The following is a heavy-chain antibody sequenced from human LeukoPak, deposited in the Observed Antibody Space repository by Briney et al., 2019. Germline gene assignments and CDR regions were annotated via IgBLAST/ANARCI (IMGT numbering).Heavy chain of an antibody. CDR3: ARYDVGWYYFDY. D-gene: IGHD6-19*01. CDR1: GGSISSYY. Sequence: SETLSLTCTVSGGSISSYYWSWIRQPPGKGLEWIGEINHSGSTNYNPSLKSRVTISVDTSKNQFSLKLSSVTAADTAVYYCARYDVGWYYFDYWGQGTLVTVSS. CDR2: INHSGST. J-gene: IGHJ4*02. V-gene: IGHV4-34*01.